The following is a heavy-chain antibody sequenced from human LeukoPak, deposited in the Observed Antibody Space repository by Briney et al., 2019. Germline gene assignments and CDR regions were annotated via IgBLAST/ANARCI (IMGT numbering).Heavy chain of an antibody. CDR3: ARHRYGTFDY. CDR1: GGSISSSSYY. D-gene: IGHD2-8*01. Sequence: KPSETLSPTCTVSGGSISSSSYYWGWIRQPPGKGLEWIWSINYSGNTYYNPSLKSRVTMSVDTSKNQLSLKLSSVTATDTAVYYCARHRYGTFDYWGQGTLVTVSS. CDR2: INYSGNT. V-gene: IGHV4-39*01. J-gene: IGHJ4*02.